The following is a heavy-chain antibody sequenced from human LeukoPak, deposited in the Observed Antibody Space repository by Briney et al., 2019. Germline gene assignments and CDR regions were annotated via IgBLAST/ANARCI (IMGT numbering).Heavy chain of an antibody. CDR3: TRVGYIDEGIDY. CDR1: GFPFSSYS. D-gene: IGHD5-24*01. CDR2: IKQDGSKK. V-gene: IGHV3-7*04. Sequence: QPGGSLRLSCVASGFPFSSYSMTWVRQAPGKGLEWVANIKQDGSKKSYVDSVKGRFTISRDNAKNSLYLQMNSLRAEDTAIYYCTRVGYIDEGIDYWGQGTLVTVSS. J-gene: IGHJ4*02.